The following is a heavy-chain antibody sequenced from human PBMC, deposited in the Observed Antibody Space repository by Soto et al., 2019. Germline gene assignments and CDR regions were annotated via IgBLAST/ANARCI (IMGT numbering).Heavy chain of an antibody. J-gene: IGHJ6*02. CDR3: AREQVPTLDYYGMDV. V-gene: IGHV4-31*03. CDR2: IYHTGST. CDR1: GGSISSVDYY. Sequence: QVQLQESAPGLVKPSQTLSLTCTVSGGSISSVDYYWNWIRQLPGKGLEWIGYIYHTGSTYYNPSLKSRLLILVDTSKNQSSLRLTALTAADTAVYYCAREQVPTLDYYGMDVWGQGTTVTVSS.